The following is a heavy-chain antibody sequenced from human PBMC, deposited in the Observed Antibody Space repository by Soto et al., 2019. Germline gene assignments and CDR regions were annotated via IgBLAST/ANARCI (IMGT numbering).Heavy chain of an antibody. V-gene: IGHV3-30*18. Sequence: QVQLVESGGGVVQPGRSLRLSCAASGFTFSSYGMHWVRQAPGKGLEWVAVISYDGSNKYYADSVKGRFTISRDNSKNTLYLQMKSLRAEDMAVYYCAKELDIVVVVAPLDYWGQGTLVTVSS. CDR2: ISYDGSNK. J-gene: IGHJ4*02. CDR1: GFTFSSYG. D-gene: IGHD2-15*01. CDR3: AKELDIVVVVAPLDY.